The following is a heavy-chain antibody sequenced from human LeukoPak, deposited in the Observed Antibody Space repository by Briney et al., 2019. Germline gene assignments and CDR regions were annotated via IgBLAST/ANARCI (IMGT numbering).Heavy chain of an antibody. CDR2: IYYSGST. Sequence: RPSETLSLTCTVSGGSISSHYWSWIRQPPGKGLEWIGYIYYSGSTNYNPSLKSRVTISVDTSKNQFSLKLSSVTAADTAVYYCARGGSEDIVVVVAATHFDYWGQGTLVTVSS. V-gene: IGHV4-59*11. J-gene: IGHJ4*02. D-gene: IGHD2-15*01. CDR1: GGSISSHY. CDR3: ARGGSEDIVVVVAATHFDY.